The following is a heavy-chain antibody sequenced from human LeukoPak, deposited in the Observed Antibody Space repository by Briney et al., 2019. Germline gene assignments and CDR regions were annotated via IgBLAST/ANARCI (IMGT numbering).Heavy chain of an antibody. J-gene: IGHJ6*03. V-gene: IGHV4-31*03. D-gene: IGHD6-6*01. CDR2: IYYSGST. CDR1: GGSISSGGYY. Sequence: SQTLSLTCTVSGGSISSGGYYWSWIRQHPGKGLEWIGYIYYSGSTYYNPSLKSRVTISVDTSKNQFSLKLSSVTAADTAVYYCASSYSSSSSHYYYYMDVWGKGTTVNVSS. CDR3: ASSYSSSSSHYYYYMDV.